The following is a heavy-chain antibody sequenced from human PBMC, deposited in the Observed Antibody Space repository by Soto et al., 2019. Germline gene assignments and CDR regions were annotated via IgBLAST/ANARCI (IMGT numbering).Heavy chain of an antibody. CDR3: ARVEAAAGYYYYGMDV. Sequence: SETLSLTCAVSGGSISSSNWWSWVRQPPGKGLEWIGEIYHSGSTNYNPSLKSRVTISVDKSKNQFSLKLSSVTAADTAVYYCARVEAAAGYYYYGMDVWGQGTTVTVSS. J-gene: IGHJ6*02. D-gene: IGHD6-13*01. V-gene: IGHV4-4*02. CDR2: IYHSGST. CDR1: GGSISSSNW.